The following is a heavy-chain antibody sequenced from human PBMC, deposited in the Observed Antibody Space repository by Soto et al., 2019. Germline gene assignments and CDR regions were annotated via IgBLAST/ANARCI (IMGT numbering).Heavy chain of an antibody. CDR2: IIPILVIA. V-gene: IGHV1-69*08. D-gene: IGHD6-19*01. CDR3: AREMTVRAVAGPSHLYY. CDR1: GGTFSSYT. J-gene: IGHJ4*02. Sequence: QVQLVQSGAEVKKPGSSVKVSCKASGGTFSSYTISWVRQAPGQGLEWMGRIIPILVIANDAQKFQGRVTITAHKSTRTANMELSRQSSEDTAVYYRAREMTVRAVAGPSHLYYWGQGTLVSVSS.